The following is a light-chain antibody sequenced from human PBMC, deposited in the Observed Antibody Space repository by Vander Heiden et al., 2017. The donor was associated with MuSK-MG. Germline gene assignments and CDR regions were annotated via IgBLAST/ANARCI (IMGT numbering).Light chain of an antibody. CDR2: YKSYSDK. J-gene: IGLJ2*01. CDR3: KNWNSSAWV. V-gene: IGLV5-45*03. Sequence: QAVLTQPSSLSASPGASASLTCTLRSGINVGTYRIYWYQQKPGSPPQYLLRYKSYSDKQQGSGVPSRFSGSKDASATAVTLLISGLQAEDDSYYYSKNWNSSAWVFGGGTKLTVL. CDR1: SGINVGTYR.